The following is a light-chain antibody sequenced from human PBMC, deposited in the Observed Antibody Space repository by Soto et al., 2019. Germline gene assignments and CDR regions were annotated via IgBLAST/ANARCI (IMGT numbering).Light chain of an antibody. CDR1: TSDVGQDTS. CDR2: AVS. CDR3: VSFTNTDTLV. Sequence: QSVLTQPASVSGSRGQSITISCSGRTSDVGQDTSVSWYQQGPGKAPKLIIYAVSSRPSGVSNRFSGSRSGSTASLTISGLQPEDEADYFCVSFTNTDTLVFGTGTKLTVL. J-gene: IGLJ1*01. V-gene: IGLV2-14*01.